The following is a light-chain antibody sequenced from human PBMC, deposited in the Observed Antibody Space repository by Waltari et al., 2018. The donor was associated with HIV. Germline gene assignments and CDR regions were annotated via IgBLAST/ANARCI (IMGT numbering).Light chain of an antibody. V-gene: IGLV1-44*01. Sequence: QSVLTQPPSASGTPGQRVPIPCSGSSSNLGRSTVNWYQQLPGTAPKLLIYSNNQRPSGVPDRFSGSKSGTSVSLAISGLQSEDDTDYYCAAWDDSLNGWVFGGGTKLTVL. CDR3: AAWDDSLNGWV. CDR1: SSNLGRST. CDR2: SNN. J-gene: IGLJ3*02.